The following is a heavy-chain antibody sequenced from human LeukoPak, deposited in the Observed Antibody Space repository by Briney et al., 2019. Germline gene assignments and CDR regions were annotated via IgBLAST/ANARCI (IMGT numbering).Heavy chain of an antibody. CDR3: ARDGTAAGLYFDL. CDR2: IRQDGSEE. J-gene: IGHJ4*01. D-gene: IGHD6-13*01. V-gene: IGHV3-7*01. Sequence: GSLRLSCAVSGFTFTDYWMNWVRQAPGKGLEWVASIRQDGSEETYVDSVKGRFTISRDNTKNSLSLQVNSLRVEDTAVYYCARDGTAAGLYFDLWGQGTLVTVSS. CDR1: GFTFTDYW.